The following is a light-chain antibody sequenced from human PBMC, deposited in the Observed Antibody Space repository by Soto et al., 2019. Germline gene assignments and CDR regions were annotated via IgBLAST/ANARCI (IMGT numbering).Light chain of an antibody. V-gene: IGKV1-9*01. CDR2: AAS. J-gene: IGKJ4*01. Sequence: DIQLTQSPSFLSASVGDRATITCRASQSISSYLAWYQQKPGKAPKRLIYAASTLQSGVPSRFSGSGSGTEFTLTISSLQREDFATYYCQQLNSYPLTFGGGAKVEIK. CDR1: QSISSY. CDR3: QQLNSYPLT.